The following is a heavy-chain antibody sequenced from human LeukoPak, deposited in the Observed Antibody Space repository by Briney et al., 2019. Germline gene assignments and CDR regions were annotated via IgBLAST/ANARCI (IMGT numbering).Heavy chain of an antibody. V-gene: IGHV4-39*01. D-gene: IGHD6-19*01. CDR3: ATSGWYLLPGIY. Sequence: SETLSLTCTVSGGSISSSSYYWGWIRQPPGKGLEWIGSIYYSGSTYYNPSLKSRVTISVDTSKNQFSLKLSSVTAADTAVFYCATSGWYLLPGIYWGQGTLVTVSS. J-gene: IGHJ4*02. CDR1: GGSISSSSYY. CDR2: IYYSGST.